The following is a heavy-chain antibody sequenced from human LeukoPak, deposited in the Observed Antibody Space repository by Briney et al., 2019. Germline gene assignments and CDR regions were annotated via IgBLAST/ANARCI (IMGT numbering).Heavy chain of an antibody. V-gene: IGHV3-15*01. D-gene: IGHD6-13*01. CDR3: TTDRDDSSWYVDY. CDR1: GFTFSNAW. J-gene: IGHJ4*02. CDR2: IKSKTDGGTT. Sequence: GGSLRLSCAASGFTFSNAWMSWVRQAPGKGLEWVGRIKSKTDGGTTDYAAPVKGRFTISRDDSKNTLYLQMNSLKTEDTAVYYCTTDRDDSSWYVDYWGQGTLVTVSS.